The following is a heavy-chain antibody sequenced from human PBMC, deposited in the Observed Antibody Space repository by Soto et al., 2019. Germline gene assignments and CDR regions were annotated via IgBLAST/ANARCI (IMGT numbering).Heavy chain of an antibody. CDR3: AKEMYPRTVLDSSSPWGDY. CDR2: VSYDGSHK. J-gene: IGHJ4*02. D-gene: IGHD6-6*01. CDR1: GITFTTYG. V-gene: IGHV3-30*18. Sequence: QVQLVQSGGGVIQPGKSLRLSCAASGITFTTYGMHWVLQTPGKGLEWVAVVSYDGSHKYYADSVKGRFTISRDDSKNTLYLQMNSLRVEDTAVYYCAKEMYPRTVLDSSSPWGDYWGQGTLVTVSS.